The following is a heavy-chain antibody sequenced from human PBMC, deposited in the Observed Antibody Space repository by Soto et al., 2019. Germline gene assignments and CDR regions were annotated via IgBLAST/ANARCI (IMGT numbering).Heavy chain of an antibody. CDR1: GFTFSSYA. J-gene: IGHJ5*02. D-gene: IGHD6-19*01. V-gene: IGHV3-23*01. Sequence: EVQLLESGGGLVQPGGSLRLSCAASGFTFSSYAMSWVRQAPGKGLEWVSAISGSGGSTYYADSVKGRFTISRDNSKNTLDLQMNSLRAEDTAVYYCAKAARIAVAGTKRFDPWGQGTLVTVSS. CDR3: AKAARIAVAGTKRFDP. CDR2: ISGSGGST.